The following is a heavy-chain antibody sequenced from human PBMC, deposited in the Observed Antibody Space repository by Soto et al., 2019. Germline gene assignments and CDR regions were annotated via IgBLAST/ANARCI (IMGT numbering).Heavy chain of an antibody. V-gene: IGHV5-51*01. J-gene: IGHJ4*02. CDR3: ARLDDYGYTIDY. CDR1: GYSFTSHW. D-gene: IGHD5-12*01. Sequence: PGESLKISCQGSGYSFTSHWIAWVRQMPGKGLEWMGIIYPGDSDTRYSPSFQGQVTMSGDKSISTAYVQWHSLKASDTAMYYRARLDDYGYTIDYWGQGSLVTVSS. CDR2: IYPGDSDT.